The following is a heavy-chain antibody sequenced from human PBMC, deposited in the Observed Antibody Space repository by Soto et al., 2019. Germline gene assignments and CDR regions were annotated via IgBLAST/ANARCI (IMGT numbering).Heavy chain of an antibody. Sequence: ASVKVSCKASGYTFTGYYMHWMRQAPGQGLEWMGWINPNSGGTNYAQKFQGWVTMTRDTSISTAYMELSRLRSDDTAVYYCARAVRTHFEHLGYCSGGSCYSSAFDIWGQGTMVTVSS. CDR2: INPNSGGT. J-gene: IGHJ3*02. CDR1: GYTFTGYY. CDR3: ARAVRTHFEHLGYCSGGSCYSSAFDI. D-gene: IGHD2-15*01. V-gene: IGHV1-2*04.